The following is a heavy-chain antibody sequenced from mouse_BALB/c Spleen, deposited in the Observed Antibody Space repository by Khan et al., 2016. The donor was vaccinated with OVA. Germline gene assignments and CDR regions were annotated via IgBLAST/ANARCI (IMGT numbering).Heavy chain of an antibody. Sequence: EVQLKQSGAELGRPGSSVKLSCKTSGSTFTSYGIKWVKQRPGQGLEWIGYIYPGNGYTEYNERFQGKAIMTSDTSSSTAYMHLRSLTSEDSAMYFRTTASYRYYFDYWGQGTILPVSS. CDR1: GSTFTSYG. D-gene: IGHD2-14*01. CDR3: TTASYRYYFDY. V-gene: IGHV1S134*01. CDR2: IYPGNGYT. J-gene: IGHJ2*01.